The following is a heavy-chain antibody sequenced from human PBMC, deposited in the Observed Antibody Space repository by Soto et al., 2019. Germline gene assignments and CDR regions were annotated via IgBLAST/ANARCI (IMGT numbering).Heavy chain of an antibody. CDR1: GFTFSSYS. CDR2: ISSSSTI. V-gene: IGHV3-48*02. D-gene: IGHD1-7*01. CDR3: ARDHILLELPDY. Sequence: EVQLVESGGGLVQPGGSLRLSCAASGFTFSSYSMNWVRQAPGKGLEWVSYISSSSTIYYADSVKGRFTISRDNAKNSLYLQMNSLRDEDTAVYYCARDHILLELPDYWGQGTLVTVSS. J-gene: IGHJ4*02.